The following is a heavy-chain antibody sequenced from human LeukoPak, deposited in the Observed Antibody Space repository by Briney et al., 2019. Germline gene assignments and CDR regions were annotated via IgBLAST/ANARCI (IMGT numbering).Heavy chain of an antibody. J-gene: IGHJ4*02. CDR3: AIEALDY. Sequence: GASVKVSCKASGYTFTNYDINWVRQATGQGLEWMGYMNPNSGNSAYAQKFQGRVTITTDASISTAYMELSGLRSEDTALYYCAIEALDYWGQGTLVTVSS. V-gene: IGHV1-8*03. CDR1: GYTFTNYD. CDR2: MNPNSGNS.